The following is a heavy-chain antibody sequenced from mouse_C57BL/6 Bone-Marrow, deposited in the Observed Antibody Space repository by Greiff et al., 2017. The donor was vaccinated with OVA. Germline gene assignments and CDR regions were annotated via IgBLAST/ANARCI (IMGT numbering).Heavy chain of an antibody. CDR3: ARGRVRRRAY. V-gene: IGHV1-64*01. CDR2: IHPNSGST. CDR1: GYTFTSYW. D-gene: IGHD2-14*01. Sequence: VQLQQPGAELVKPGASVKLSCKASGYTFTSYWMHWVKQRPGQGLEWIGMIHPNSGSTNYNEKFKSKATLTVDKSSSTADMQLSSLTSEDSAVYYCARGRVRRRAYWGQGTLVTVSA. J-gene: IGHJ3*01.